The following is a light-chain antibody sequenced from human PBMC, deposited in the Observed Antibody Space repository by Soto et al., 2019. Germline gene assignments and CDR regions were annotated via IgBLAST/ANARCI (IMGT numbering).Light chain of an antibody. V-gene: IGKV1-12*01. CDR3: QQYDNLPLT. CDR2: SAS. Sequence: IKMTQSPSSVSASVGDRVTITCQASEAISSWLAWYQQKPGRAPKLLIYSASSLQNGAPSRFTGSGSGTDFTFTISSLQPEDIATYYCQQYDNLPLTFGGGIKVDIK. CDR1: EAISSW. J-gene: IGKJ4*01.